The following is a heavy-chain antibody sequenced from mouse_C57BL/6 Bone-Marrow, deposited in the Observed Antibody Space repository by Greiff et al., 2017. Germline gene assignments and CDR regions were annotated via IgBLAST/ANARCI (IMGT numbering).Heavy chain of an antibody. D-gene: IGHD1-1*01. CDR1: GYTFTSYW. J-gene: IGHJ1*03. Sequence: QVQLKQSGAELVKPGASVKMSCKASGYTFTSYWITWVKQRPGQGLEWIGDIYPGSGSTNYNEKFKSKATLTVDTSSSTAYMQLSSLTSEDSAVYYCARGYYGSSDYWYFDVWVTGTTVTVSS. CDR3: ARGYYGSSDYWYFDV. CDR2: IYPGSGST. V-gene: IGHV1-55*01.